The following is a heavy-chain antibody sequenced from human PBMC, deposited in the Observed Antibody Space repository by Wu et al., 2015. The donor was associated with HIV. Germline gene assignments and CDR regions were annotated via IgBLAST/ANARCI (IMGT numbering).Heavy chain of an antibody. CDR3: AREPYYYDSSPAGAFDI. J-gene: IGHJ3*02. CDR2: IIPIFGTA. CDR1: GGTFSSYA. D-gene: IGHD3-22*01. Sequence: QVQLVQSGAEVKKPGSSVKVSCKASGGTFSSYAISWVRQAPGQGLEWMGGIIPIFGTANYAQKFQGRVTITADESTSTAYMELSSLRSEDTAVYYCAREPYYYDSSPAGAFDIWGQGTMVTVSS. V-gene: IGHV1-69*12.